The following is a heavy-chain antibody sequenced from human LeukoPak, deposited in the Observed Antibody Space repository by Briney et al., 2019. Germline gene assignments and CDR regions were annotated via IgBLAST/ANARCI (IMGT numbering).Heavy chain of an antibody. CDR2: ISAYNGNT. D-gene: IGHD3-9*01. V-gene: IGHV1-18*01. J-gene: IGHJ6*03. CDR1: GYTFTSYG. CDR3: ARAPPHYDILTGYFYYYYYMDV. Sequence: ASVKVSCKASGYTFTSYGISWVRQAPGQGLEWMGWISAYNGNTNYAQKLQGRVTMTTDTSTSTAYMELRSLRSDDTAVYYCARAPPHYDILTGYFYYYYYMDVWGKGTTVTISS.